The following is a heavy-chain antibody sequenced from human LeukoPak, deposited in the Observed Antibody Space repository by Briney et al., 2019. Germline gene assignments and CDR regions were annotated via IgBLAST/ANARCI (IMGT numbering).Heavy chain of an antibody. V-gene: IGHV3-74*03. CDR2: INSDGSSI. Sequence: GGSLRLSCAASGFTFSSYWLHWVRQAPGKGLVWVSRINSDGSSITYADSVKGRFTISRDNAKNTLYLQMNSLRVEDTAVYYCVRETRIGSSGTQGWFDPWGQGTLVTVSS. D-gene: IGHD1-1*01. CDR1: GFTFSSYW. J-gene: IGHJ5*02. CDR3: VRETRIGSSGTQGWFDP.